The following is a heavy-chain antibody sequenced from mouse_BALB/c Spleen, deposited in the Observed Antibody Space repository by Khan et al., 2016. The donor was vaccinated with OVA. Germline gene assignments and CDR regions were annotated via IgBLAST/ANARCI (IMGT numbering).Heavy chain of an antibody. Sequence: DLVKPGASVKLSCKASGYTFPSYWINWMKQRPGQGLEWIGRIGPGRNNAYYRDMFKGKATLTVDTSSNTAYIQLSSLSSEDSAVYFCASENYYGRSCYAMDYWGQGTSVTVSA. J-gene: IGHJ4*01. V-gene: IGHV1S41*01. CDR1: GYTFPSYW. CDR2: IGPGRNNA. D-gene: IGHD1-1*01. CDR3: ASENYYGRSCYAMDY.